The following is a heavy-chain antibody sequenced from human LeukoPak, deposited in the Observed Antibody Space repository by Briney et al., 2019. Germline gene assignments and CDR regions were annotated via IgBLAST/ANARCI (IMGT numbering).Heavy chain of an antibody. J-gene: IGHJ5*02. D-gene: IGHD5-24*01. CDR1: GASISSDY. CDR2: ICYSGST. CDR3: ARTENYIPEDWFDP. Sequence: SETLSLTCSVYGASISSDYWRWLRQPRGEGLEWIGRICYSGSTFYSPSLKRRVTLYVDTSKNQFSLNLRSVTATDTAVYYCARTENYIPEDWFDPYGQGTLVTVSS. V-gene: IGHV4-59*05.